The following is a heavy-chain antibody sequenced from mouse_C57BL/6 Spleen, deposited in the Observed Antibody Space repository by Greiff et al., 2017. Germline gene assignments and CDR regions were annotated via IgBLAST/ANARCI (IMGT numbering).Heavy chain of an antibody. CDR2: IYPGSGST. CDR1: GYTFTSYW. J-gene: IGHJ2*01. Sequence: QVQLQQSGAELVKPGASVKMSCKASGYTFTSYWITWVKQRPGQGLEWIGDIYPGSGSTNYNEKFKSKATLTVDTSSSTAYMQLSSLTAEDTAVYYCAGGGYDPDYGGQGTTLTVSS. V-gene: IGHV1-55*01. CDR3: AGGGYDPDY. D-gene: IGHD2-14*01.